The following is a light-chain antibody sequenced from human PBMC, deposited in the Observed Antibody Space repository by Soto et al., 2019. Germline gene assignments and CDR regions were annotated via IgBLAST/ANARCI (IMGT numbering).Light chain of an antibody. CDR2: DAS. J-gene: IGKJ5*01. CDR3: QHSYSNFPIT. V-gene: IGKV1-39*01. Sequence: DIQVTQSPSSLSASVGDRVTISCRASQSISGYLNWYQQKPGKAPKLLIFDASSLQSGVPSRFSDRGSGSEYTLTISSLQPEDFATYFCQHSYSNFPITFGQGTRLEIK. CDR1: QSISGY.